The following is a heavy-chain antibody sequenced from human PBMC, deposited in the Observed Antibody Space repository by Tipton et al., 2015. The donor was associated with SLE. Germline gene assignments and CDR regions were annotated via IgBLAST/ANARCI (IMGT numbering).Heavy chain of an antibody. CDR3: ARTAGRSVKLWYFDL. CDR1: GGSFSGYY. Sequence: TLSLTCAVYGGSFSGYYWSWIRQPPGKGLEWIGEINHSGSTNYNPSLKSRVTISMDTSKSQFSLKLSSVTDVDTAVYYCARTAGRSVKLWYFDLWGRGTLVTVSS. J-gene: IGHJ2*01. CDR2: INHSGST. V-gene: IGHV4-34*01. D-gene: IGHD5-18*01.